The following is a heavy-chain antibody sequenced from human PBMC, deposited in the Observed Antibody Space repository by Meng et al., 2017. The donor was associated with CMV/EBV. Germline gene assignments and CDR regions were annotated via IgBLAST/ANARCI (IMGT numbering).Heavy chain of an antibody. CDR3: ARDRPWEPLDY. D-gene: IGHD1-26*01. CDR2: ISSSGSTT. Sequence: GESLKISCAASGFIFSRYEMNWVRQAPGKGLEWLSYISSSGSTTYYADSVKGRFTISRDNAKNTLYLQMNSLRAEDTAVYYCARDRPWEPLDYWGQGTLVTVSS. V-gene: IGHV3-48*03. J-gene: IGHJ4*02. CDR1: GFIFSRYE.